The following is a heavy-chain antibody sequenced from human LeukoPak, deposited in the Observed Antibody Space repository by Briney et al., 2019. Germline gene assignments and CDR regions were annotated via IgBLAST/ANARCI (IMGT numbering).Heavy chain of an antibody. Sequence: GGSLRLSCAASGFTFSSYAMHWVRQAPGKGLEWVTIISYDESKKYYADYVKGRFTISRDNSKNTLYLQMNSLRAEDTAVYYCAKDPDCTSGICYTFFDYWGQGTLVTVSS. V-gene: IGHV3-30*04. CDR3: AKDPDCTSGICYTFFDY. CDR1: GFTFSSYA. D-gene: IGHD2-8*01. CDR2: ISYDESKK. J-gene: IGHJ4*02.